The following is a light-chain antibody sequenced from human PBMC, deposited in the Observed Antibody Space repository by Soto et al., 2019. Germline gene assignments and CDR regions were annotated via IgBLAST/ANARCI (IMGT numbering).Light chain of an antibody. Sequence: EIVITQSPATLSVSPGERATLSCRASQSVSSNLAWYQQKPGQAPRLLMYDASTRATGIPARFSGSGSGTEFTLTISSLQSEDFAVYYCQQYSKWPPFTFGPGTKVDIK. J-gene: IGKJ3*01. CDR1: QSVSSN. CDR3: QQYSKWPPFT. V-gene: IGKV3-15*01. CDR2: DAS.